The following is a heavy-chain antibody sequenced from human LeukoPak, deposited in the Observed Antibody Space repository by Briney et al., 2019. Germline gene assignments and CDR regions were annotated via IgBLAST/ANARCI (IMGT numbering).Heavy chain of an antibody. Sequence: GGSLRLSCAASGFTFSTQWMSWVRQAPGKGLEWVAIVNQGGTQKYYVDSVKGRFTISRDNAENSLYLQMNSLRAEDTAVYYCAREHYFYYLDAWGKGTTVTVSS. CDR1: GFTFSTQW. V-gene: IGHV3-7*01. CDR3: AREHYFYYLDA. CDR2: VNQGGTQK. J-gene: IGHJ6*03.